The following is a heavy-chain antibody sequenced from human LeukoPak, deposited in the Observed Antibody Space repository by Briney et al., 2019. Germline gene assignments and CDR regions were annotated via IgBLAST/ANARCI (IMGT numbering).Heavy chain of an antibody. J-gene: IGHJ6*02. CDR3: AKGDSSGLRAYYYYGIDV. D-gene: IGHD6-19*01. Sequence: ASVKVSCKASGYTFTNYYMHWVRQAPGQGLEWMGIINPSGGSTSYAQKFQGRVTMTRDTSTSTVYMELSSLRSEDTALYYCAKGDSSGLRAYYYYGIDVWGQGTTVTVSS. V-gene: IGHV1-46*01. CDR1: GYTFTNYY. CDR2: INPSGGST.